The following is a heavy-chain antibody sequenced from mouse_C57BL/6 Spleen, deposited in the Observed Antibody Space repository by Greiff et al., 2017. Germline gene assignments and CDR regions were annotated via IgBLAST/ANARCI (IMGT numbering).Heavy chain of an antibody. D-gene: IGHD2-5*01. CDR2: IYPGDGDT. Sequence: QVQLKQSGAELVKPGASVKISCKASGYAFSSYWMNWVKQRPGKGLERIGQIYPGDGDTNYNGKFKGKDTLTADKSSSTAYMQLSSLTSEDSAVYFCARNSNWYFDVWGTGTTVTVSS. CDR1: GYAFSSYW. J-gene: IGHJ1*03. V-gene: IGHV1-80*01. CDR3: ARNSNWYFDV.